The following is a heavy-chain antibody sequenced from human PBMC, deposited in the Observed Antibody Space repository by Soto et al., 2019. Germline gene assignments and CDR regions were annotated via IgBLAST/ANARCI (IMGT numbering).Heavy chain of an antibody. Sequence: QVQLMQSGAEVKKPGASVKVSCKASGDTFTGYYIHWVRQAPGQGLEWMGTVNPSGGHTTYAQHFLGRVTMTRDTSTSTLYMELTSLTSDDTAVYYCARGGHVVVVTAALDYWGQGTLVTVSS. J-gene: IGHJ4*02. V-gene: IGHV1-46*01. D-gene: IGHD2-21*02. CDR3: ARGGHVVVVTAALDY. CDR1: GDTFTGYY. CDR2: VNPSGGHT.